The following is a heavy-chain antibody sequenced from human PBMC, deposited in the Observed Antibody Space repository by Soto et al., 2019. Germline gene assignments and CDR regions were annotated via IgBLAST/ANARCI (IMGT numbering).Heavy chain of an antibody. V-gene: IGHV3-74*01. CDR1: GFTFSVYW. CDR3: ARPGYSNYGPGVDV. D-gene: IGHD4-4*01. J-gene: IGHJ6*02. CDR2: IDSDGSTT. Sequence: EVQLVESGGGLVRPGGSLRLSCAASGFTFSVYWMHWVRQAPGKGLVWVSRIDSDGSTTSYADSVKGRFTISRDNAKSKLYLQMNSLRAEDTAVYYCARPGYSNYGPGVDVWGQGTTVTVSS.